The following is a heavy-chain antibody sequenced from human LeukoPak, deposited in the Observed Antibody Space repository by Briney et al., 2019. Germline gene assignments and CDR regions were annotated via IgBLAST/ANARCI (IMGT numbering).Heavy chain of an antibody. CDR3: ARAGYSSGWMIDY. CDR2: FSHSGST. D-gene: IGHD6-19*01. Sequence: PSETLSLTCAVSGGSIGSGGYSWSWIRQPPGKGLEWIGYFSHSGSTYYNPSLKSRVTISVDRSKNQFSLKLSSVTAADTAVYYCARAGYSSGWMIDYWDQGTLVTVSS. V-gene: IGHV4-30-2*01. CDR1: GGSIGSGGYS. J-gene: IGHJ4*02.